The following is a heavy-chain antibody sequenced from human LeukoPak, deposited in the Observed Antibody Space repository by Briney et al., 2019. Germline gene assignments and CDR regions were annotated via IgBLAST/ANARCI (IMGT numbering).Heavy chain of an antibody. D-gene: IGHD3-10*01. V-gene: IGHV4-39*07. CDR1: GGSLRSTYY. CDR3: AGSGSYWWFDP. J-gene: IGHJ5*02. CDR2: MYYTGTT. Sequence: SETLSLTCTVSGGSLRSTYYWGWIRQPPGKGLEWMGSMYYTGTTYYNPSLKTRVTMSFDTSKNQFSLNLSSVTAADTAVYYCAGSGSYWWFDPWGQGTLVTVSS.